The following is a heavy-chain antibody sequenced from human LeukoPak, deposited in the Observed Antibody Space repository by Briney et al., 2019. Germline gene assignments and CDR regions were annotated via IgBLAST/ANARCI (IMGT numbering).Heavy chain of an antibody. CDR2: ISSSSSYI. CDR1: GFTFSSYS. J-gene: IGHJ4*02. Sequence: GGSLRLSCAASGFTFSSYSMNWVRQAPGKGLEWVSSISSSSSYIYYADSVKGRFTISRDNAKNSLYLQMNSLRAEDTAVYYCARGDLLWFGELLYFDYWGQGTLVTVSS. D-gene: IGHD3-10*01. V-gene: IGHV3-21*01. CDR3: ARGDLLWFGELLYFDY.